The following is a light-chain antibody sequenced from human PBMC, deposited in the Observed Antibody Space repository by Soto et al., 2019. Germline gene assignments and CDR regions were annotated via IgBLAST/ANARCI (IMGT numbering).Light chain of an antibody. J-gene: IGLJ1*01. CDR2: DDN. CDR3: GSWDSSLSAYV. CDR1: SSNIGGNS. Sequence: QSLLTQPPSVSSAPGQKVTISCSGSSSNIGGNSVSWYQQLPGPAPKLLIYDDNTRPSGIPDRFSGSKCGTSASLGIPGFQTGDMADYYCGSWDSSLSAYVFGSGTKVTVL. V-gene: IGLV1-51*01.